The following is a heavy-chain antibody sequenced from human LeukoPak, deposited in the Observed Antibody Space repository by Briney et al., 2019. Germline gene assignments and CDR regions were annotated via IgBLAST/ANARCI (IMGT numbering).Heavy chain of an antibody. J-gene: IGHJ6*02. CDR2: INPSGGST. Sequence: ASVKVSCKASGYTFTSYYMHWVRQAPGQGLEWMGIINPSGGSTSYAQKFQGRVTMTTDTSTSTAYMELRSLRSDDTAVYYCARDRVAARQYYGMDVWGQGTTVTVSS. CDR1: GYTFTSYY. CDR3: ARDRVAARQYYGMDV. V-gene: IGHV1-46*01. D-gene: IGHD2-15*01.